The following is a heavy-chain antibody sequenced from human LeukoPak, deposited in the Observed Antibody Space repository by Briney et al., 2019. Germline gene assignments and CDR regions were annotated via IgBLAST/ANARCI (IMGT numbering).Heavy chain of an antibody. J-gene: IGHJ4*02. CDR3: ARDRPGGSYYTY. V-gene: IGHV1-2*02. D-gene: IGHD1-26*01. CDR1: GYTFTGHY. CDR2: INPNSGGT. Sequence: ASVKVSCKASGYTFTGHYMHWVRQAPGQGLEWMGWINPNSGGTNYAQKFQGRVTMTRDTSISTAYMELSRLRSDDTAVYYCARDRPGGSYYTYWGQGTLVTVSS.